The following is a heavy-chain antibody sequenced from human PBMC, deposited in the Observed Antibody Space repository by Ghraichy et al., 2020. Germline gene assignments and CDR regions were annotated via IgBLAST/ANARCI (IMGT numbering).Heavy chain of an antibody. CDR3: ARVSQNWNYSAYYGMDV. Sequence: SETLSLTCTVSGGSISSYYWSWIRQPPWKGLEWIGYIYYSGSTNYNPSLKSRVTISVDTSKNQFSLKLSSVTAADTAVYYCARVSQNWNYSAYYGMDVWGQGTTVTVSS. D-gene: IGHD1-7*01. V-gene: IGHV4-59*01. CDR1: GGSISSYY. CDR2: IYYSGST. J-gene: IGHJ6*02.